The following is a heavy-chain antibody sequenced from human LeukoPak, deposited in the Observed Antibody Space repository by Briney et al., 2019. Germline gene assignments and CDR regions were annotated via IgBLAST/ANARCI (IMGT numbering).Heavy chain of an antibody. D-gene: IGHD1-1*01. Sequence: GGSLRLSCAASGFTFSSYEMNWVRQAPGKGLEWVSYISSSGSTIYYADSVKGRFTISRDNAKNSLYLQMNSLRAEDTAVYYCARDQMTVAGTAGKTCYYYYGMDVWGQGTTVTVSS. V-gene: IGHV3-48*03. J-gene: IGHJ6*02. CDR2: ISSSGSTI. CDR1: GFTFSSYE. CDR3: ARDQMTVAGTAGKTCYYYYGMDV.